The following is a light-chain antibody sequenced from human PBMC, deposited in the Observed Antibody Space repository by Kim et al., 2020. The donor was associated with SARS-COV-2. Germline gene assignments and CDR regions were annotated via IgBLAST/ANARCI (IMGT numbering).Light chain of an antibody. J-gene: IGKJ1*01. V-gene: IGKV1-5*01. CDR1: ESIGSW. CDR2: DAA. Sequence: ASVGDRVTITGRANESIGSWLAWYQQKPGKAPKLLISDAASLESGVPSSFSGSGSGTAFTLTISSLQPDYFATYYCQQYNTYPWTFGQGTKVEIK. CDR3: QQYNTYPWT.